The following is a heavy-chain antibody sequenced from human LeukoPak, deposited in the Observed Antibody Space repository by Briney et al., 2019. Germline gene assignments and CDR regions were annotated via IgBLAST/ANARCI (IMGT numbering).Heavy chain of an antibody. CDR2: IHYSARI. CDR3: ARAHDSSGYDYYFDY. CDR1: GYFISSGYY. J-gene: IGHJ4*02. V-gene: IGHV4-38-2*02. D-gene: IGHD3-22*01. Sequence: SETLSLTCTVSGYFISSGYYWGWIRQPPGKGLDWIGSIHYSARIYYNPSLKSRLTISPDTSKNQFSLKLSSVTAADTAVYYCARAHDSSGYDYYFDYWGQGTLVTVSS.